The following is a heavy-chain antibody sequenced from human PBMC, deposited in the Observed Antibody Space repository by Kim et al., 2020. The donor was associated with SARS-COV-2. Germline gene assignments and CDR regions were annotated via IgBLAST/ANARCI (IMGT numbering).Heavy chain of an antibody. CDR3: ARTTSGYYPKYNWFDP. CDR2: IYYSGST. D-gene: IGHD3-22*01. V-gene: IGHV4-59*01. J-gene: IGHJ5*02. CDR1: GGSISSYY. Sequence: SETLSLTCTVSGGSISSYYWSWIRQPPGKGLEWIGYIYYSGSTNYNPSLKSRVTISVDTSKNQFSLKLSSVTAADTAVYYCARTTSGYYPKYNWFDPWGQGTLVTVSS.